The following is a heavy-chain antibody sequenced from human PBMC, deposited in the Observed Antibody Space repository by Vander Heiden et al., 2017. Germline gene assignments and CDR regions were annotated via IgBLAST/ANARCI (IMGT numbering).Heavy chain of an antibody. D-gene: IGHD2-2*01. CDR1: GFTFGDYA. CDR2: IRRKAYGGTT. J-gene: IGHJ4*02. Sequence: EVQLVESGGGLVKPGRSLRLSCTASGFTFGDYAMSWFRQAPGKGLERVGFIRRKAYGGTTEYAASEKGRFNISRDDSKSIAYLQMNSLKTEDTAVYYCTRGYCSSTSCLVNFDYWGQGTLVTVSS. CDR3: TRGYCSSTSCLVNFDY. V-gene: IGHV3-49*05.